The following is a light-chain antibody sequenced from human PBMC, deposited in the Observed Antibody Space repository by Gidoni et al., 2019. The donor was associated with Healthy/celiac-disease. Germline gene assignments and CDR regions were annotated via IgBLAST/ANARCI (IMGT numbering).Light chain of an antibody. V-gene: IGKV3-15*01. CDR2: GAS. J-gene: IGKJ4*01. CDR1: QSVSSN. CDR3: QQYNTWPPLT. Sequence: EIVMTQYPATLSVSPGERATLSCRASQSVSSNLAWYQQKPGQAPRRLIYGASTRATGIPARFSGSGAGTEFTLTISSLQSEDFAVYYCQQYNTWPPLTFGGGTKVEIK.